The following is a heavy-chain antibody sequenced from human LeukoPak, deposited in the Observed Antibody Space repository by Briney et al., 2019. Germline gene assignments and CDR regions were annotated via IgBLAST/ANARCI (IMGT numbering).Heavy chain of an antibody. D-gene: IGHD3-10*01. Sequence: GASAKVSCKASGYTFTGYYMHWVRQAPGQGLEWMGWINPNSGGTNYAQKFQGRVTMTRDTSISTAYMELSRLRSDDTAVYYCARVRTRGLMDDAFDIWGQGTMVTVSS. CDR3: ARVRTRGLMDDAFDI. J-gene: IGHJ3*02. CDR1: GYTFTGYY. V-gene: IGHV1-2*02. CDR2: INPNSGGT.